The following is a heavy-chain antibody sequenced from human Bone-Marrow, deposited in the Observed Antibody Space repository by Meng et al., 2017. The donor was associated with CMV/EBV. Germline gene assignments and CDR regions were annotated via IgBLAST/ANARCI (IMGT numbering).Heavy chain of an antibody. Sequence: ESLKISCAASGFTFSSYAMHWVRQAPGKGLEWVANIKQDGSEKYYVDSVKGRFTISRDNAKNSLYLQMNSLRAEDTAVYYCAREQGYRITTDYYYGMDVWGQGTTVTVSS. D-gene: IGHD4-11*01. CDR3: AREQGYRITTDYYYGMDV. CDR1: GFTFSSYA. CDR2: IKQDGSEK. J-gene: IGHJ6*02. V-gene: IGHV3-7*01.